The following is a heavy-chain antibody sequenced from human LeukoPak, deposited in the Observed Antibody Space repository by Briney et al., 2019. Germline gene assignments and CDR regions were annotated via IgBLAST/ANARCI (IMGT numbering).Heavy chain of an antibody. V-gene: IGHV3-23*01. J-gene: IGHJ5*02. D-gene: IGHD6-19*01. CDR3: GRPRVPVVGTLYFDT. CDR1: GFTFSSYA. Sequence: PGGSLRLSCAASGFTFSSYAISWVRPAPGNGLEWVSIIGSDGTIFYADSVEGRFSISRDNSKNTLYLQMNSLRAEDKAIYYRGRPRVPVVGTLYFDTWGEGTLVTVSS. CDR2: IGSDGTI.